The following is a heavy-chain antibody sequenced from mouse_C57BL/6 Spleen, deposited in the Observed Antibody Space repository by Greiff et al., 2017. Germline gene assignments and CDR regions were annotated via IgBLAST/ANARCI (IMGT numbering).Heavy chain of an antibody. J-gene: IGHJ1*03. Sequence: QVQLKQPGAELVKPGASVQMSCKASGYTFTSYWITWVKQRPGQGLEWIGDIYPGSGSTNYNEKFKSKATLTVDTSSSTAYMQLSSLTSEDSAVYYCAREGTTMVTYFDVWGTETTGTVSS. V-gene: IGHV1-55*01. CDR1: GYTFTSYW. D-gene: IGHD2-2*01. CDR3: AREGTTMVTYFDV. CDR2: IYPGSGST.